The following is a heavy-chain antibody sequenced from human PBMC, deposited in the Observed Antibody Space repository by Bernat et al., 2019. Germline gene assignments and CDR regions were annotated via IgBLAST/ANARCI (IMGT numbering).Heavy chain of an antibody. CDR2: ISYSGGST. CDR3: AKGSSGGRPYYFDY. V-gene: IGHV3-23*01. D-gene: IGHD6-19*01. CDR1: GFTFSSYA. J-gene: IGHJ4*02. Sequence: EVQLLDSGGGLVQPGGSLRLSCAASGFTFSSYAMSWVRQAPGKGLEWISAISYSGGSTYHAASVKGHFTISRDNSKNTLYLQMSSLRAEDTAVYFCAKGSSGGRPYYFDYWGQGTLVTVSS.